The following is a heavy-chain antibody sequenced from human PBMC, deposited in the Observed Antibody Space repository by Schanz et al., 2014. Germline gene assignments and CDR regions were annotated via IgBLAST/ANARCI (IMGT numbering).Heavy chain of an antibody. D-gene: IGHD3-10*01. CDR2: FDVEDGET. CDR3: ATNSPFRMVRGSNAFDA. J-gene: IGHJ3*01. Sequence: QLMQSGSEVRKPGASVKVSCKASGYTFTSYDINWVRQAPGKGLEWLGGFDVEDGETIYAQKFQGRVTMTEDTSTETAYMELSGLRSGDTAVYYCATNSPFRMVRGSNAFDAWGQGTMVTVSS. V-gene: IGHV1-24*01. CDR1: GYTFTSYD.